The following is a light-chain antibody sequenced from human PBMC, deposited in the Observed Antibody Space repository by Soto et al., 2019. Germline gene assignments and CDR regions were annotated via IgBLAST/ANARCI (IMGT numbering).Light chain of an antibody. CDR1: QSVGSSY. J-gene: IGKJ1*01. CDR3: QQYDSPIWT. Sequence: ENVLTQSPGTLSLSPGERATLSCRASQSVGSSYLAWYQQKPGQAPRLLIYSTSSRATDIPDRFSGSGSGTDFTLTISRLEPEYFAVYYCQQYDSPIWTFGQGTKVEIK. CDR2: STS. V-gene: IGKV3-20*01.